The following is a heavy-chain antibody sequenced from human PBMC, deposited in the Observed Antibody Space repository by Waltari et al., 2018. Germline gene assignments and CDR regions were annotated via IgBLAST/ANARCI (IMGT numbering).Heavy chain of an antibody. D-gene: IGHD3-3*01. CDR3: STRSFGVVNAFDI. Sequence: EVQLIQSGAEVKKPGATVKISCKASAHTFTDYYIHWVQQAPGKGLVWMGLIDPKDGETVYAENFQGRVTITADRSTDTVYMELSSVRSEDTAVYYCSTRSFGVVNAFDIWGQGTMVIVSS. CDR1: AHTFTDYY. V-gene: IGHV1-69-2*01. J-gene: IGHJ3*02. CDR2: IDPKDGET.